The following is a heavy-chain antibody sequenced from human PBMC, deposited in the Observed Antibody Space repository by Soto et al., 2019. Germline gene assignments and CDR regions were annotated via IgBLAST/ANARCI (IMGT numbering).Heavy chain of an antibody. CDR1: GGSFKSGSYS. CDR3: ARAAIRGDYYYGMDV. Sequence: SETLSLTCTVSGGSFKSGSYSWSWIRQPPGKGLEWIGYVYHTGRTSYNPSLKSRVTISVDTSKNQFSLKLSSVTAADTAVYYCARAAIRGDYYYGMDVWGQGTTVTVSS. CDR2: VYHTGRT. J-gene: IGHJ6*02. D-gene: IGHD3-10*01. V-gene: IGHV4-61*01.